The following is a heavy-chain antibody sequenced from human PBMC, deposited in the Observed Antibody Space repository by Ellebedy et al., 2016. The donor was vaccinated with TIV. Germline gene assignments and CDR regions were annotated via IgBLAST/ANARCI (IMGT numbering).Heavy chain of an antibody. D-gene: IGHD1-26*01. CDR2: IIPIFGAA. Sequence: AASVKVSCKASGGSFSSYAFNWVRQAPGQGLEWMGGIIPIFGAAKSAQKFQGSVTISADESTSTAYMELSSLRSEDTAVYYCARERSGSGSYYNDFGMDVWGQGTTVTVSS. V-gene: IGHV1-69*13. CDR3: ARERSGSGSYYNDFGMDV. J-gene: IGHJ6*02. CDR1: GGSFSSYA.